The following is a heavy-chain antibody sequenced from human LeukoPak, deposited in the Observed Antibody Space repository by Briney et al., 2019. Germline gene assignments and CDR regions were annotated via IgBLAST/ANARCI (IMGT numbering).Heavy chain of an antibody. CDR2: ISASSGNT. D-gene: IGHD2-8*01. CDR3: ATARGVGTTVDY. V-gene: IGHV1-18*01. CDR1: GDTFTSYG. J-gene: IGHJ4*02. Sequence: ASVKDSCKASGDTFTSYGISGVGQAPGQGLQWMGWISASSGNTNYAQTLQGRVTMTTDTSTSTASMELRSLRSDDTAVYYCATARGVGTTVDYWGQGTLVTVSS.